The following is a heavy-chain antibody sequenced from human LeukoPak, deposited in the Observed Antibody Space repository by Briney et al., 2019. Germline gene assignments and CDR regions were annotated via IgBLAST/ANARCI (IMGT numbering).Heavy chain of an antibody. CDR3: ALLSNAVVPAAIGY. D-gene: IGHD2-2*02. CDR2: INHSGST. J-gene: IGHJ4*02. V-gene: IGHV4-34*01. Sequence: SETLSLTCAVYGGSFSGYYWSWIRQPPGKVLEWIGEINHSGSTNYNPSLKSRVTISVDTSKNQFSLKLSSVTAADTAVYYCALLSNAVVPAAIGYWGQGTLVTVSS. CDR1: GGSFSGYY.